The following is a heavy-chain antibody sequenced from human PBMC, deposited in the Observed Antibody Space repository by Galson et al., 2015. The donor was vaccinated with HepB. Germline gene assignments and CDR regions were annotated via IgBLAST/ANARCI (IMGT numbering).Heavy chain of an antibody. V-gene: IGHV3-43*01. CDR3: AKDGDHYGYSMDV. CDR2: ISWDGGST. CDR1: GFTFDDYT. D-gene: IGHD3-10*01. Sequence: SLRLSCAASGFTFDDYTMHWVRQAPGKGLEWVSLISWDGGSTYYADSVKGRFTISRDNSKNSLYLQMNSLRTEDTALYYCAKDGDHYGYSMDVWGQGTTVTVSS. J-gene: IGHJ6*02.